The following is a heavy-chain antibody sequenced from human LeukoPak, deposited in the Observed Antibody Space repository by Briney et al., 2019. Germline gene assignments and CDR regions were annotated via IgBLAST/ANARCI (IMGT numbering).Heavy chain of an antibody. V-gene: IGHV3-48*02. Sequence: PGGSLRLSCTASGFTFSDYTMNWVRQAPGKGLAWVSSISGTSSTIYYADSVKGRFTISRDNAKNSLYLQMNSLRDEDTAVYYCARAVAADFWGQGTQVTVSS. CDR2: ISGTSSTI. CDR1: GFTFSDYT. D-gene: IGHD6-19*01. CDR3: ARAVAADF. J-gene: IGHJ4*02.